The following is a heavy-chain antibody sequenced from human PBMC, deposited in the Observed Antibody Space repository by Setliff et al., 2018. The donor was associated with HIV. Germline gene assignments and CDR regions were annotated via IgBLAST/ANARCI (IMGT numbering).Heavy chain of an antibody. CDR3: ARRDGYNQIGYYFDY. J-gene: IGHJ4*02. Sequence: GESLKISCKGSGYTFNTYWIGWVRQMPGKGLEWMGIIYPGDSDTTYSPSFQGHVTISADKSISTAYLQWSSLKAPDTAMYYCARRDGYNQIGYYFDYWGQGTLVTVSS. D-gene: IGHD5-12*01. V-gene: IGHV5-51*01. CDR2: IYPGDSDT. CDR1: GYTFNTYW.